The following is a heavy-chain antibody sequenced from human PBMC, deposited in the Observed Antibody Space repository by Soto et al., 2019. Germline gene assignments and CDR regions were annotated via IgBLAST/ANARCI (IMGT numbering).Heavy chain of an antibody. Sequence: EVQLVESGGGLVQPGGSLRLSCAASGFTVSSNYMNWVRQAPGKGLEWVSVIYSGGSTYYADSVKGRFTISRDNSTYTLSLQMNSLRAEDTAVYYCARDFVHGDHPEYFQHWGQGTLVTVSS. CDR3: ARDFVHGDHPEYFQH. CDR2: IYSGGST. D-gene: IGHD4-17*01. CDR1: GFTVSSNY. J-gene: IGHJ1*01. V-gene: IGHV3-66*01.